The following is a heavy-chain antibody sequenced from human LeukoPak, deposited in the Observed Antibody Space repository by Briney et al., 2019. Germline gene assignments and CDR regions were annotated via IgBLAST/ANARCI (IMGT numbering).Heavy chain of an antibody. CDR2: ISSSGSTI. Sequence: GGSLRLSCAASGFTFNDYYMSWIRQAPGKGLEWVSYISSSGSTIYYADSVKGRFTISRDNAKNSLYLQMNSLRAEDTAVYYCARESRQWLVLGGVDYWGQGTLVTVSS. V-gene: IGHV3-11*04. CDR1: GFTFNDYY. CDR3: ARESRQWLVLGGVDY. D-gene: IGHD6-19*01. J-gene: IGHJ4*02.